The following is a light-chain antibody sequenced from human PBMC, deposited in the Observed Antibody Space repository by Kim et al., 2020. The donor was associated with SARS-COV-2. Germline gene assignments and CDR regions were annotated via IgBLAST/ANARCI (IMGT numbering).Light chain of an antibody. CDR3: NARDSSGNHHVV. Sequence: GQTVRITCQGDSLRSYYASWYQQKPGQAPVLGIYGKNNRPSGIPDRFSGSSSGNTASLTITGAQAEDEADYYCNARDSSGNHHVVFGGGTQLTVL. V-gene: IGLV3-19*01. CDR2: GKN. J-gene: IGLJ2*01. CDR1: SLRSYY.